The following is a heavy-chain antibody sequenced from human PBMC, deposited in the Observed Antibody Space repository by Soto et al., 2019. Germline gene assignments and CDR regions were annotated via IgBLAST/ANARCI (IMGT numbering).Heavy chain of an antibody. CDR3: ARQIEHYDFLSGYPMDV. CDR1: GFTFSSYW. J-gene: IGHJ6*03. CDR2: IKQDGSEK. D-gene: IGHD3-3*01. V-gene: IGHV3-7*01. Sequence: GGSLRLSCAASGFTFSSYWMSWVRQAPGKGLEWVANIKQDGSEKYYVDSVKGRFTISRDNAKNSLYLQMNSLRAEDTAVYYCARQIEHYDFLSGYPMDVWGKGTTVTVSS.